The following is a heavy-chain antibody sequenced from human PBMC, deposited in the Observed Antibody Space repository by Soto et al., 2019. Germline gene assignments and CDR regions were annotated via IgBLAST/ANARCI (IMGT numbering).Heavy chain of an antibody. J-gene: IGHJ4*02. D-gene: IGHD3-22*01. V-gene: IGHV4-30-4*01. Sequence: PSETLSLTCTVSGGSISSGDYYWSWIRQPPGKGLEWIGYIYYSGSTYYNPSLKSRVTISVDTSKNQFSLKLSSVTAADTAVYYCARVNDHDYYDSSGYKNFDYWGQGTLVTVSS. CDR2: IYYSGST. CDR3: ARVNDHDYYDSSGYKNFDY. CDR1: GGSISSGDYY.